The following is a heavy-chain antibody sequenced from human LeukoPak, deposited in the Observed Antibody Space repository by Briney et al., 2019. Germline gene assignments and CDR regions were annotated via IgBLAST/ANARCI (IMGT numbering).Heavy chain of an antibody. J-gene: IGHJ4*02. Sequence: ASVKVSCKTSGYTFTDNGISWVRQAPGQGLEWMGWIAANDLTNYAEKFQDRVTLTTDTSTSTIYLELRSLRFDDTAVHYCARVRNSGSGTSTLDYWGQGTLVTVSS. D-gene: IGHD3-10*01. CDR1: GYTFTDNG. CDR3: ARVRNSGSGTSTLDY. CDR2: IAANDLT. V-gene: IGHV1-18*01.